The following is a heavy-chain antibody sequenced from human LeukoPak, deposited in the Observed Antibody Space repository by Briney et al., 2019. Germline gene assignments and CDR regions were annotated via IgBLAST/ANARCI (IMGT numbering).Heavy chain of an antibody. Sequence: GASVTVSCKASGDTSGSYAMNWVRQAPGQGLEWVARIIPLLGITNYAQKLQGRVTVTADTSTNTVYMELSSLRPDDTAVYYCARARSRITFGGIRHAFDIWGQGTLVTVSS. CDR3: ARARSRITFGGIRHAFDI. J-gene: IGHJ3*02. V-gene: IGHV1-69*04. CDR1: GDTSGSYA. D-gene: IGHD3-16*01. CDR2: IIPLLGIT.